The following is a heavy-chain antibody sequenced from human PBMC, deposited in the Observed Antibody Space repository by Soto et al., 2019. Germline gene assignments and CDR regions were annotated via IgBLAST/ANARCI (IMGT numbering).Heavy chain of an antibody. D-gene: IGHD4-17*01. V-gene: IGHV4-39*01. CDR3: ARHIYGGNDNWFDP. J-gene: IGHJ5*02. Sequence: SETLSLTCTVSGGSISSSSYHWGWIRQPPGKGLEWIGSIYYSGSTYYNPSLKSRVTISVDTSKNQFSLKLSSVTAADTAVYYSARHIYGGNDNWFDPWGQGTLVTVSS. CDR1: GGSISSSSYH. CDR2: IYYSGST.